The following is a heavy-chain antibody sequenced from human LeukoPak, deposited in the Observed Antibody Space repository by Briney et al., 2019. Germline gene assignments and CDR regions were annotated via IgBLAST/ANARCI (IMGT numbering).Heavy chain of an antibody. D-gene: IGHD3-10*01. CDR2: ISSNGGST. Sequence: GGSLRLSCAASGFTFSSYAMHWVRQAPGKGLEYVSAISSNGGSTYYANSVKGRFTTSRDNSKNTLYLQMGSLRAEDMAVYYCALYYGSGSYSVLPASGIYYYYMDVWGKGTTVTVSS. CDR1: GFTFSSYA. CDR3: ALYYGSGSYSVLPASGIYYYYMDV. J-gene: IGHJ6*03. V-gene: IGHV3-64*01.